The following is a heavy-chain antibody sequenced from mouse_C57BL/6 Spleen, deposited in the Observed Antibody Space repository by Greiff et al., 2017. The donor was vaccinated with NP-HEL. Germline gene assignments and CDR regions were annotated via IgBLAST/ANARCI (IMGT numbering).Heavy chain of an antibody. CDR1: GYTFTSYW. CDR2: LYPGSGST. D-gene: IGHD4-1*01. J-gene: IGHJ4*01. Sequence: QVQLQQPGAELVKPGASVKMSCKASGYTFTSYWITWVKQRPGQGLGWIGDLYPGSGSTNYNEKFKSKATLTVDTSSSTAYMQLSSLTSEDSAVYYCARGTGTDAMDYWGQGTSVTVSS. V-gene: IGHV1-55*01. CDR3: ARGTGTDAMDY.